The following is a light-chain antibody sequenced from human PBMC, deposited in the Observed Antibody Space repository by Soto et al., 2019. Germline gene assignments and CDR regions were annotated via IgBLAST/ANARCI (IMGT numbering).Light chain of an antibody. CDR3: QQFNSFPRT. J-gene: IGKJ2*01. CDR2: DAS. Sequence: AIQLTQSPSSLSASVGDRVTITCRTSQGISSALAWYQQKPGKAPKLLIFDASSLEGGVQSRFSGSGSGADFTLAISSLQPEDFATYYCQQFNSFPRTFGQGTKLEIK. CDR1: QGISSA. V-gene: IGKV1-13*02.